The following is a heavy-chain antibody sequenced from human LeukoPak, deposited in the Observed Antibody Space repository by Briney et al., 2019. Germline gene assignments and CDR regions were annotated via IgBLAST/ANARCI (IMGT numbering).Heavy chain of an antibody. D-gene: IGHD4-17*01. V-gene: IGHV3-74*01. CDR3: ARVNGDYFDY. J-gene: IGHJ4*02. CDR2: IKSDGSST. CDR1: GFTFSRYW. Sequence: GGSLRLSCAASGFTFSRYWMHWVRQAPGKGLVWVSRIKSDGSSTNYADSVKGRFTISRDNAKNTLYLQMNSLRAEDTAVYYCARVNGDYFDYWGQGTLVTVSS.